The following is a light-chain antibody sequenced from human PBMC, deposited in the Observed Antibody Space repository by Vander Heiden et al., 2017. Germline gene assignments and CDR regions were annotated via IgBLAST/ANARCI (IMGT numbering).Light chain of an antibody. CDR2: GAS. V-gene: IGKV3-15*01. CDR3: QRYENCLT. CDR1: QSVSSN. Sequence: EIVMTQPTVTLSVCPGDRATVTCRASQSVSSNVASNQQKPRQAHSLLIEGASPMATGIAARCSGSGSGTEFTKTSSIQQSEDVAVYYGQRYENCLTFGQGTNVEIK. J-gene: IGKJ1*01.